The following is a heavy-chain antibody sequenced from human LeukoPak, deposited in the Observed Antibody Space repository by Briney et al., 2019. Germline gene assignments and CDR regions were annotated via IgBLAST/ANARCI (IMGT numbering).Heavy chain of an antibody. CDR2: VFASGNT. CDR3: ARGRSYDGSGSSYFDY. Sequence: SETLSLTCTVSGGSISTYDWTWFRQPAGKDLEWIGRVFASGNTYYNRSFQSRVTMTVDTSKNQFSLNLRSVTAADTAVYFCARGRSYDGSGSSYFDYWGQGILVTVSS. J-gene: IGHJ4*02. D-gene: IGHD3-10*01. CDR1: GGSISTYD. V-gene: IGHV4-4*07.